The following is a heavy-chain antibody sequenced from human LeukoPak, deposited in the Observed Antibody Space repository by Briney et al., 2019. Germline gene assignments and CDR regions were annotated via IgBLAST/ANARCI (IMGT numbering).Heavy chain of an antibody. CDR2: ISGSGGST. D-gene: IGHD2-2*01. CDR1: GFTFSSYA. J-gene: IGHJ5*02. Sequence: GGSLRLSCAASGFTFSSYAMSWVRQAPGEGLEWVSAISGSGGSTYYADSVKGRFTISRDNSKNTLYLQMTSLRAEDTAVYYCAKPGVPAASWFDHWGQGTLVTVSS. V-gene: IGHV3-23*01. CDR3: AKPGVPAASWFDH.